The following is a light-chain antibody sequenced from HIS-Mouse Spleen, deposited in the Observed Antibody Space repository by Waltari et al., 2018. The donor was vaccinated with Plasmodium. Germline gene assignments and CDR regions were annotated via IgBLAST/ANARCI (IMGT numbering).Light chain of an antibody. CDR3: QQLKSYPSIT. Sequence: DIQLTQSPSFLSASVGDRVTITCRASQGISSYLAWYQQKPGKAPKILIYAASTLQSGVPSRFSRSGSGTEFALTIGSLQPEDVATEYWQQLKSYPSITFGQGTRLESK. CDR2: AAS. J-gene: IGKJ5*01. V-gene: IGKV1-9*01. CDR1: QGISSY.